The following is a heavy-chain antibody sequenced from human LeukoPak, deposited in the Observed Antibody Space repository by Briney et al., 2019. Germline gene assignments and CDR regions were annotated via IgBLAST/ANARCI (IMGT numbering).Heavy chain of an antibody. V-gene: IGHV3-64*01. CDR3: ARVSVAGITLYYYMDV. D-gene: IGHD6-19*01. CDR2: ISSNGGST. Sequence: PGGSLRLSCAASGFTFSSYPMHWVRQAPGKGREYVSAISSNGGSTYYANSVKGRFTISRDNSKNTLYLQRGSLRAEDMAVYYCARVSVAGITLYYYMDVWGKGTTVTVSS. J-gene: IGHJ6*03. CDR1: GFTFSSYP.